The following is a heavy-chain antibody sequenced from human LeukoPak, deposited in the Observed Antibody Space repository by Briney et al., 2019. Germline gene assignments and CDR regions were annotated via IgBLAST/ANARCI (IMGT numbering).Heavy chain of an antibody. CDR2: VNPDSGGT. D-gene: IGHD3-22*01. CDR1: GYTFTDYC. J-gene: IGHJ5*02. CDR3: AREDTMIIAFTTGWFDP. Sequence: ASVKISCKASGYTFTDYCLHWVRQAPGQGLEWMGWVNPDSGGTNYARKFQGRVTMTRDTSITTAYMELSSLRPNDTAIYFCAREDTMIIAFTTGWFDPWGQGTLVTVSS. V-gene: IGHV1-2*02.